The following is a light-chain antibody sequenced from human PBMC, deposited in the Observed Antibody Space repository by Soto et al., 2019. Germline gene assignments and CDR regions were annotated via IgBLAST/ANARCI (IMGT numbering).Light chain of an antibody. CDR2: AAS. V-gene: IGKV1-6*01. CDR3: LQDHDDSWT. J-gene: IGKJ1*01. Sequence: THSLSSLSASLVESATIXRRASRDIGSDLSWYQQKPGKAPTLLIYAASNLQSGVPSRFRGSRSGTEFTLTVSSLQPEDFATYYCLQDHDDSWTFGQGTKVDI. CDR1: RDIGSD.